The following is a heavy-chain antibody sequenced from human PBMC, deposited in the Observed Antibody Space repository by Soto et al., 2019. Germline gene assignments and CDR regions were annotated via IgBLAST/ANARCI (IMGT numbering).Heavy chain of an antibody. CDR2: IFHSGST. Sequence: PSETLSLTCTVSGASISSNYWSWIRQPPGKGLEWIGYIFHSGSTNYNPSLKSRVTISVDTSENEFSLNLNSVTAADTAVYYCARRYGYSFDYWGQGTLVTVSS. D-gene: IGHD1-1*01. CDR1: GASISSNY. V-gene: IGHV4-59*08. CDR3: ARRYGYSFDY. J-gene: IGHJ4*02.